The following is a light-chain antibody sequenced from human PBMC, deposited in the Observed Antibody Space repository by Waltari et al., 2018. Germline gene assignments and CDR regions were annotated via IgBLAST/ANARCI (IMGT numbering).Light chain of an antibody. CDR3: QQYNDWPQLT. CDR2: DAS. CDR1: QSVRSK. Sequence: EIVMTQSPATLSVSPGERATLSCRASQSVRSKLAWYQQQPGQAPRLLIYDASTRATGIAARFSGSGSGTEFTLTISSRQSEDFAVYYCQQYNDWPQLTFGGGTKVEIK. V-gene: IGKV3-15*01. J-gene: IGKJ4*01.